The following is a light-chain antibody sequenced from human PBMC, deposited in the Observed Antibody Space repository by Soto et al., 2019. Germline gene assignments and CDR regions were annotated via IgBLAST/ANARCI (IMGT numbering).Light chain of an antibody. Sequence: QSVLTQPASVSGSPGQSITISCTGTSSDVGGYNYVSWYQQHPGKAPKLLICDVSNRPSGVSNRFSGSKSGNTASLTISGLQAEDEADYYCSSYTSSSALVVFGTGTKLTVL. CDR3: SSYTSSSALVV. J-gene: IGLJ1*01. V-gene: IGLV2-14*03. CDR1: SSDVGGYNY. CDR2: DVS.